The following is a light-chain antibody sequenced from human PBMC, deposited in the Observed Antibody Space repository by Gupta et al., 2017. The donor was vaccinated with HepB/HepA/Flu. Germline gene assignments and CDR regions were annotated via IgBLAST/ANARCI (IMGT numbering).Light chain of an antibody. CDR3: QQRSKWPRT. CDR2: DVS. J-gene: IGKJ1*01. Sequence: EIVLTQSPATLALSPGERVTLSCRASQNIRTSLAWYQHKPGLAPRLLIYDVSNRATGVPARFAGSGSGTDFTLAISSLEPEDFAVYYCQQRSKWPRTFGQGSRVEI. V-gene: IGKV3-11*01. CDR1: QNIRTS.